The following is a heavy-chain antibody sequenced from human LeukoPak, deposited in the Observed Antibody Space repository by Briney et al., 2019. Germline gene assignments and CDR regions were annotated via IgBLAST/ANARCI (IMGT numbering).Heavy chain of an antibody. J-gene: IGHJ6*02. CDR3: ARVPPFITVVRGVIIQPAPPDV. CDR1: GFTFSDYY. Sequence: GSLRLSCAASGFTFSDYYMSWIRQAPGKGLEWIGEINHSGSTSYKSSLKSRVTISIDTSKNQFSLKLSSVTAADTAVYYCARVPPFITVVRGVIIQPAPPDVWGQGTTVTVSS. CDR2: INHSGST. V-gene: IGHV4-34*01. D-gene: IGHD3-10*01.